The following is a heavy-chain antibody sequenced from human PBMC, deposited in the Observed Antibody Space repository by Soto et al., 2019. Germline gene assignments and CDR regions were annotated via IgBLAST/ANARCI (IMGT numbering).Heavy chain of an antibody. V-gene: IGHV1-2*04. D-gene: IGHD6-6*01. Sequence: QVQLVQSGAEVKKPGASVKVSCKASGYTFTGYYMHWVRQAPGQGLEWMGWINPNSGGTNYAQKFQVWVTMTRDTSISTPYLELSRLTSADTAVYYFARADAPIAARPLDYWGQGTLVTVSS. CDR2: INPNSGGT. CDR1: GYTFTGYY. CDR3: ARADAPIAARPLDY. J-gene: IGHJ4*02.